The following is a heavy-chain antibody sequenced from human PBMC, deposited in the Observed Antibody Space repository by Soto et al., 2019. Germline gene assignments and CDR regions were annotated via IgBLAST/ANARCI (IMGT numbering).Heavy chain of an antibody. J-gene: IGHJ6*02. CDR1: GFTFSDHY. CDR2: TRNKANSYTT. D-gene: IGHD3-16*02. Sequence: GGSLRLSCAASGFTFSDHYMDWVRQAPGKGLEWVGRTRNKANSYTTEYAASVKGRFTISRDDSKKSLHLQMSSLKTEDTAVYYCATAPYTMITFGGVIRDVWGQGTTVTVSS. V-gene: IGHV3-72*01. CDR3: ATAPYTMITFGGVIRDV.